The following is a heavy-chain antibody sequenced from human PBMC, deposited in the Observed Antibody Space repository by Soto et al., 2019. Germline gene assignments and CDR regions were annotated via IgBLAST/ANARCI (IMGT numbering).Heavy chain of an antibody. J-gene: IGHJ6*02. CDR2: IYYSGNT. CDR1: GGSISSGGYY. CDR3: AREGMNYNDSSGYWVTNGMDV. Sequence: QVKLQESGPGLVKPSQTLSLTCTVSGGSISSGGYYWSWIRQHPGKGLEWIGYIYYSGNTYYNPSLKSRVTISIDTSKNQFSLKLSSVTAADTAVYYCAREGMNYNDSSGYWVTNGMDVWGQGTTVTVSS. V-gene: IGHV4-31*03. D-gene: IGHD3-22*01.